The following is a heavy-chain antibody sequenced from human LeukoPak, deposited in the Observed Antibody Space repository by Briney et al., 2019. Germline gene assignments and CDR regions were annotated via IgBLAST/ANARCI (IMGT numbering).Heavy chain of an antibody. Sequence: PGRSLRLSCAASGFTFSSYGMHWVRQAPGKGLEWVAVIWYDGSNKYYADSVKGRFTISRDNSKNTLYLQMNSLRAEDTAVYYCARDRDGYNYFDYWGQGTLVTVSS. CDR1: GFTFSSYG. D-gene: IGHD5-24*01. J-gene: IGHJ4*02. CDR3: ARDRDGYNYFDY. CDR2: IWYDGSNK. V-gene: IGHV3-33*01.